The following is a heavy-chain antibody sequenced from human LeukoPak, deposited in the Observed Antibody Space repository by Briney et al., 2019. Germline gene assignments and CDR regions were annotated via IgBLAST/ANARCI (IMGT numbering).Heavy chain of an antibody. CDR3: ARGFCSGGSCKGRATVFDY. V-gene: IGHV4-59*01. Sequence: SETLSLTCTVSGGSISSYYWSWIRQPPGKGLEWIGYIYYSGSTNYNPSLKSRVTISVDTSKNQFSLKLSSVTAADTAVYYCARGFCSGGSCKGRATVFDYWGQGTLVTVSS. CDR2: IYYSGST. D-gene: IGHD2-15*01. J-gene: IGHJ4*02. CDR1: GGSISSYY.